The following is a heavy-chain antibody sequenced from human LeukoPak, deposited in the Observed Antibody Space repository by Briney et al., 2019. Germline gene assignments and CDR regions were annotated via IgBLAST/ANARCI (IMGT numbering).Heavy chain of an antibody. V-gene: IGHV3-48*03. D-gene: IGHD5-24*01. Sequence: GGSLRLSCVASGFTFSSHYMTWVRQAPGKGLEWVSYIDSSGSNIHYADSVKGRFTISRDNAKNSLYLQMNSLRAEDTAVYYCARTKEMASISYFDSWGQGTLVTVSS. J-gene: IGHJ4*02. CDR3: ARTKEMASISYFDS. CDR2: IDSSGSNI. CDR1: GFTFSSHY.